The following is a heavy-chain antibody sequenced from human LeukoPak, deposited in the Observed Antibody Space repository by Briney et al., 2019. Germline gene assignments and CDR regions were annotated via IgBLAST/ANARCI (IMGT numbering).Heavy chain of an antibody. Sequence: GGSLRLSCAASGFTFSSYSMNWVRQAAGKGLEWVSSISSSSSYIYYADSVKGRFTISRDNAKNSLYLQMNSLRAEDTAVYYCARSRDTGPMAGAWGQGTLVTVSS. J-gene: IGHJ4*02. CDR3: ARSRDTGPMAGA. CDR1: GFTFSSYS. V-gene: IGHV3-21*01. CDR2: ISSSSSYI. D-gene: IGHD1-14*01.